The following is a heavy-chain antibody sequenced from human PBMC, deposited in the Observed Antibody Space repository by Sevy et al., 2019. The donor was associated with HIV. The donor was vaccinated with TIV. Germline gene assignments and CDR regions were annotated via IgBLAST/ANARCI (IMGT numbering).Heavy chain of an antibody. CDR1: GYTFTSYG. CDR2: ISAYNGNT. D-gene: IGHD3-9*01. CDR3: ARDELRYFDWLPTSEYFQH. V-gene: IGHV1-18*01. J-gene: IGHJ1*01. Sequence: ASVKVSCKASGYTFTSYGISWVRQAPGQGLEWMGWISAYNGNTNYAQKLQGRVTMTTDTSTSTAYMELRSLRSDDTAVYYCARDELRYFDWLPTSEYFQHWGQDTLVTVSS.